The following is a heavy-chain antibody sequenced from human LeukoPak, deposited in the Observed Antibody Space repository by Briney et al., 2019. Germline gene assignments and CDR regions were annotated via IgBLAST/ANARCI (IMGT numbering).Heavy chain of an antibody. CDR2: IYYSGST. Sequence: SETLSLTCTVSGGSISSYYWSWIRQPPGKGLEWIGYIYYSGSTNYNPSLKSRVTISVDTSKNQFSLKLSSVTAADTAVYYCARDRRYPGRFAFDIWGQGTMVTVSS. V-gene: IGHV4-59*01. CDR1: GGSISSYY. CDR3: ARDRRYPGRFAFDI. D-gene: IGHD1-14*01. J-gene: IGHJ3*02.